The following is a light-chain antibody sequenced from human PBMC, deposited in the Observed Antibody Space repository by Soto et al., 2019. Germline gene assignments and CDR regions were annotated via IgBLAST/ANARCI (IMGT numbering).Light chain of an antibody. Sequence: IQMTQSPSSLSASVGDRLSITCRASQVITNDLGWYQQKPGKAPKRLIYAASTLQSGVPSRFSGSGSGTEFTLTISSLQPEDFATYYCQQVSGYPLSLGGGTKVDIK. CDR2: AAS. CDR3: QQVSGYPLS. CDR1: QVITND. V-gene: IGKV1-17*01. J-gene: IGKJ4*01.